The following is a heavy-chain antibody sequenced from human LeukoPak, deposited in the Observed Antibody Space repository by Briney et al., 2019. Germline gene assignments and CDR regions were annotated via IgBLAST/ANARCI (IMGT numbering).Heavy chain of an antibody. V-gene: IGHV4-39*01. CDR1: GGSISSSSYY. CDR3: ASVPNIAVAGTPFDY. J-gene: IGHJ4*02. Sequence: SETLSLTCTVSGGSISSSSYYWGWIRQPPGKGLEWIGSIYYSGSTYYNPSLKSRATISVDTSKTQFSLKLSSVTAADTAVYYCASVPNIAVAGTPFDYWGQGTLVTVSS. D-gene: IGHD6-19*01. CDR2: IYYSGST.